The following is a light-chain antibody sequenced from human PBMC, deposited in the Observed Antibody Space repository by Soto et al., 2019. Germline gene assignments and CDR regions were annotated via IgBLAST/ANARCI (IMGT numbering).Light chain of an antibody. V-gene: IGKV4-1*01. J-gene: IGKJ1*01. Sequence: DIVMTQSPDSLAVSLGERATINCKSSQSILYSPNNKNYLAWYQQKPGQPPKLLIYWASTRESGVPDRFSGSGSETDFTLTISSLQAEDVAVYYCQQYYDAPQNFRQGTKVEIK. CDR3: QQYYDAPQN. CDR1: QSILYSPNNKNY. CDR2: WAS.